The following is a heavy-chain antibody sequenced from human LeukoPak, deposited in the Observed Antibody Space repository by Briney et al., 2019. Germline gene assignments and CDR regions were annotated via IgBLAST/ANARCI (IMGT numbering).Heavy chain of an antibody. V-gene: IGHV1-69*05. D-gene: IGHD1-26*01. CDR1: GGTFSSCA. CDR2: IIPIFGTA. CDR3: ARGRGSHHGDY. Sequence: SVKVSCKASGGTFSSCAISWVRQAPGQGLEWMGRIIPIFGTANYAQKFQGRVTITTDESTSTAYMELSSLRSEDTAVYYCARGRGSHHGDYWGQGTLVTVSS. J-gene: IGHJ4*02.